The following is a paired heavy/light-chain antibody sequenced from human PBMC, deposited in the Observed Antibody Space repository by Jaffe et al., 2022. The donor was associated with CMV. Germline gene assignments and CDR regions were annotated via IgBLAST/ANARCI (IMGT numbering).Light chain of an antibody. V-gene: IGKV1-9*01. CDR3: QHLNSYPFT. CDR2: LAS. J-gene: IGKJ3*01. CDR1: QGINSY. Sequence: DIQLTQSPSFLSASVGDRVTITCRASQGINSYLAWYQQKPGKAPKLLIYLASTLQSGVPSRFSGSGSGTEFTLTISSLQPEDFATYYCQHLNSYPFTFGPGTKVDIK.
Heavy chain of an antibody. J-gene: IGHJ3*02. Sequence: EVQLVESGGGLVQPGGSQRLSCAASGFTLSSYAMSWVRQAPGKGLEWVSGFSGGGTKTYYADSVKGRFTISRDNSMNTLYLQMNSLRAEDTAVYYCAKDQGLVVFDIWGQGTMVTVSS. V-gene: IGHV3-23*04. CDR2: FSGGGTKT. CDR3: AKDQGLVVFDI. CDR1: GFTLSSYA.